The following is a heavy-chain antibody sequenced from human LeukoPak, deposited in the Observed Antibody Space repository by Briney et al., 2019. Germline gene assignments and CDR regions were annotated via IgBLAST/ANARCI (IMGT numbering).Heavy chain of an antibody. J-gene: IGHJ3*02. V-gene: IGHV3-23*01. CDR3: ARDSRLAIGGVFNI. Sequence: GGSLRLSCAASGFTFSSYSMTWVRHAPGKGLQWVSSISGSGGDTDYVDSVKGRFTISRDNSESTLSLQMNSLRVEDTAVYYCARDSRLAIGGVFNIWGQGTMVTVSS. CDR2: ISGSGGDT. CDR1: GFTFSSYS. D-gene: IGHD1-26*01.